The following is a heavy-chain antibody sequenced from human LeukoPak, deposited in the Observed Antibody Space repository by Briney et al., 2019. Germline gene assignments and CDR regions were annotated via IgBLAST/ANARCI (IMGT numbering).Heavy chain of an antibody. D-gene: IGHD6-13*01. CDR2: INPNSGGT. CDR1: GYTFTGYY. Sequence: ASVKVSCKASGYTFTGYYMHWVRQAPVQGLEWMGWINPNSGGTNYAQKFQGRVTMTRDTSISTACMELSRLRSDDTAVYYCARDRGVSLHGFDYWGQGTLVTVSS. V-gene: IGHV1-2*02. CDR3: ARDRGVSLHGFDY. J-gene: IGHJ4*02.